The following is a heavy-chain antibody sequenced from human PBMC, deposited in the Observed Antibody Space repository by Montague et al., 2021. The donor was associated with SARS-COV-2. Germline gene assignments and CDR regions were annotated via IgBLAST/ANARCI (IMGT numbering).Heavy chain of an antibody. CDR3: ARRYDFYRAEAFEF. D-gene: IGHD3-3*01. CDR2: IYWDGDQ. V-gene: IGHV2-5*02. J-gene: IGHJ3*01. Sequence: PALVKPTQTLTLTCVFSGFSRNTDGVGVAWIRRPPGKALEWLALIYWDGDQRYSPSLKTRLTITKDTSKNRVVLTMTNLDPVDTATYYCARRYDFYRAEAFEFWGQGTMLTVSS. CDR1: GFSRNTDGVG.